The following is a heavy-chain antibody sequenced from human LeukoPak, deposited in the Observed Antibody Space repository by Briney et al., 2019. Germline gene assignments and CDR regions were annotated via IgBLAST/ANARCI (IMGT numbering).Heavy chain of an antibody. V-gene: IGHV4-59*01. CDR3: AGGEEWDKGCAGY. J-gene: IGHJ4*02. Sequence: PSETLSLTCTVPGASISGYYWSWIRQPPGKGLEWIGFIHYSGSSNSNPSLKSRVTISVDTSKRQFALRLTSVTAADTAVYYCAGGEEWDKGCAGYWGQGTLITVSS. D-gene: IGHD1-26*01. CDR1: GASISGYY. CDR2: IHYSGSS.